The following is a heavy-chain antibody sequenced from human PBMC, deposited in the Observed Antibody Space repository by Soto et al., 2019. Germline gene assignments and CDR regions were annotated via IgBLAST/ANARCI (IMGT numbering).Heavy chain of an antibody. D-gene: IGHD6-19*01. J-gene: IGHJ4*02. V-gene: IGHV3-23*01. CDR2: ISSSSRRT. CDR3: ATVAKSAVVIEYFDS. CDR1: GFTVGNYG. Sequence: ACRRRTCEASGFTVGNYGMGCVRQTPGKGLYLVSGISSSSRRTYYADSVRGRFKISRDNSKNTLYLQMDTMRADDTAVYYCATVAKSAVVIEYFDSWGQGSRVTV.